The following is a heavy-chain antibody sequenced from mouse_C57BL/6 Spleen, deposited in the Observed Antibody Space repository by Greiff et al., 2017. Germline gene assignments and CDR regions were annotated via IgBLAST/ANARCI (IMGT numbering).Heavy chain of an antibody. J-gene: IGHJ4*01. CDR3: ARSTSRAMDY. Sequence: QVQLQQSGPELVKPGASVKISCKASGYAFSSSWMNWVKQRPGKGLEWIGRIYPGDGDTNYNGKFKGKATLTADKSSSTAYMQLSSLTSEDSAVYVCARSTSRAMDYWGQGTSVTVSS. D-gene: IGHD1-1*01. V-gene: IGHV1-82*01. CDR1: GYAFSSSW. CDR2: IYPGDGDT.